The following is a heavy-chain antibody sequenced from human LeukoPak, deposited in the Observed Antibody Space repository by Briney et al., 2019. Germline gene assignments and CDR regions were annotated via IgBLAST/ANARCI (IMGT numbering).Heavy chain of an antibody. J-gene: IGHJ5*01. Sequence: SETLSLTCTVSGGSINSGSYYWSWIRQPAGKGLEWIGRIYTSGSTKYNPSLKSRVTMSVDTSKNQFSLKLTSVTAADTALYFCARGMSAAYDYNWFDSWGQGTLVTVSS. CDR2: IYTSGST. CDR1: GGSINSGSYY. CDR3: ARGMSAAYDYNWFDS. D-gene: IGHD5-12*01. V-gene: IGHV4-61*02.